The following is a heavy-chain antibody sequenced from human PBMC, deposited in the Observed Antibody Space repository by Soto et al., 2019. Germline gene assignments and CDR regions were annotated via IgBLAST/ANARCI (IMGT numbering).Heavy chain of an antibody. V-gene: IGHV3-30*18. D-gene: IGHD3-10*01. J-gene: IGHJ4*02. CDR2: ISYDGSNK. CDR3: AKGNQVGELFLDYFDY. CDR1: GFTFSSYG. Sequence: PGGSLRLSCAASGFTFSSYGMHWVRQAPGKGLEWVAVISYDGSNKYYADSVKGRFTISRDNSKNTLYLQMNSLRAEDTAVYYCAKGNQVGELFLDYFDYWGQGTLVTVSS.